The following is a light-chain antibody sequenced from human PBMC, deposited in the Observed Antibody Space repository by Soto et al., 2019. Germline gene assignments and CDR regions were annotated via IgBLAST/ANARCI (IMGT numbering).Light chain of an antibody. CDR3: ASWDDSLNGVV. V-gene: IGLV1-36*01. Sequence: QSVLTQPPSVSEAPRQRVTISCSGSSSNIGNNAVNWYQQLPGKAPKLLIYYDDLLPSGVSDRFSGSKSGTSASLAISGLQSDDEACYYCASWDDSLNGVVFGGGTKLTVL. CDR1: SSNIGNNA. J-gene: IGLJ2*01. CDR2: YDD.